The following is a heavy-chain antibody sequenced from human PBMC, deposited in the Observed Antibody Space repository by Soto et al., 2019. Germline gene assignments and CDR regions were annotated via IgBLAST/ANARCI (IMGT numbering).Heavy chain of an antibody. J-gene: IGHJ6*02. Sequence: SKTLTLTRTVPDGSISSGSYSWGGIRSSPGLGLEWIGSIYYSGSTYYTPSLKSRVAISADTPNNQLSLRLSSVTAADTAVYYCGRQPGHCGSTTCFGYYSVDVWGQGTTVT. CDR3: GRQPGHCGSTTCFGYYSVDV. V-gene: IGHV4-39*01. CDR2: IYYSGST. D-gene: IGHD2-2*01. CDR1: DGSISSGSYS.